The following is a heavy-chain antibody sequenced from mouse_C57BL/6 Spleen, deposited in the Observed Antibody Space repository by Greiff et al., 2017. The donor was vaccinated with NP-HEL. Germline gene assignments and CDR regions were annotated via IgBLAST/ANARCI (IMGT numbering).Heavy chain of an antibody. V-gene: IGHV5-4*01. J-gene: IGHJ3*01. CDR2: ISDGGSYT. CDR1: GFTFSSYA. CDR3: ARENYSNLAWFAY. D-gene: IGHD2-5*01. Sequence: EVKLVESGGGLVKPGGSLKLSCAASGFTFSSYAMSWVRQTPEKRLEWVATISDGGSYTYYPDNVKGRCTISRDNAKNNLYLQMRHLKSEDTAMYYCARENYSNLAWFAYWGQGTLVTVSA.